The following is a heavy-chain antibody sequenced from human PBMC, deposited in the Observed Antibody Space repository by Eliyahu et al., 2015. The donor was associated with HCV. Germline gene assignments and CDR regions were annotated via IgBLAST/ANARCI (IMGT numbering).Heavy chain of an antibody. Sequence: EVKKPGSSVKVSCKASGGTFSSYAISWVRQAPGQGLEWMGGIIPIFGTANYAQKFQGRVTITADESTSTAYMELSSLRSEDTAVYYCARGIVVVPAAMTSDYYGMDVWGQGTTVTVSS. J-gene: IGHJ6*02. CDR2: IIPIFGTA. D-gene: IGHD2-2*01. CDR3: ARGIVVVPAAMTSDYYGMDV. V-gene: IGHV1-69*01. CDR1: GGTFSSYA.